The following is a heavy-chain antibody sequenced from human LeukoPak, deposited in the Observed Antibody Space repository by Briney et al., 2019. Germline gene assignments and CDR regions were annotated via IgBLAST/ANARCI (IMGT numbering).Heavy chain of an antibody. J-gene: IGHJ4*02. CDR1: GFTVSSNY. CDR2: IYSGGAT. D-gene: IGHD3-16*01. V-gene: IGHV3-53*01. Sequence: PGGSLRLSCAASGFTVSSNYMSWVRQAPGKGLEWVSVIYSGGATNYADSVKGRFTISRDNSKNTLYLQMNSLRDEDTAMYYCAREGYDYLGYPFDYWGQGTLVTVSS. CDR3: AREGYDYLGYPFDY.